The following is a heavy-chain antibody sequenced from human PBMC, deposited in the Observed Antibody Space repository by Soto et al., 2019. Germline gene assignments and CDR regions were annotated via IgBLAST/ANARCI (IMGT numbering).Heavy chain of an antibody. J-gene: IGHJ3*02. CDR1: GGSFSGYY. CDR2: INHSGST. Sequence: SETLSLTCAVYGGSFSGYYWSWIRQPPGKGLEWIGEINHSGSTNYNPSLKSRVTISVDTSKNQFSLKLSSVTAADTAVYYCARGSGAARRPPGAFDIWGQGTMVTVSS. CDR3: ARGSGAARRPPGAFDI. D-gene: IGHD6-6*01. V-gene: IGHV4-34*01.